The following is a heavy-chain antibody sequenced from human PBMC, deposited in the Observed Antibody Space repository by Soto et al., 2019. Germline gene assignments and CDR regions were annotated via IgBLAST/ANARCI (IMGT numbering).Heavy chain of an antibody. Sequence: EVQLLESGGGLVQPGGSLRLSCAASGFTFSSYAMSWVRQAPGKGLEWVSAISGSGGSTYYADSVKGRFTISRDNSKNTLYLKMNSRRAEDTAVYYCAVDPRPIAAAGTAKFDYWGQGTLVTVSS. D-gene: IGHD6-13*01. CDR1: GFTFSSYA. CDR3: AVDPRPIAAAGTAKFDY. V-gene: IGHV3-23*01. J-gene: IGHJ4*02. CDR2: ISGSGGST.